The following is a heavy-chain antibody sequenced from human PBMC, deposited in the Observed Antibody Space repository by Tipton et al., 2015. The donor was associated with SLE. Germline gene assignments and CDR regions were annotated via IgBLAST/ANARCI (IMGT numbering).Heavy chain of an antibody. CDR1: GGSFSGYS. J-gene: IGHJ3*02. D-gene: IGHD3-16*01. CDR3: ARGWGGPDAFDI. CDR2: IYHSGST. V-gene: IGHV4-30-2*01. Sequence: TLSLTCAVYGGSFSGYSWSWIRQPPGKGLEWIGYIYHSGSTYYNPSLKSRVTISVDRSKNQFSLKLSSVTAADTAVYYCARGWGGPDAFDIWGQGTMVTVSS.